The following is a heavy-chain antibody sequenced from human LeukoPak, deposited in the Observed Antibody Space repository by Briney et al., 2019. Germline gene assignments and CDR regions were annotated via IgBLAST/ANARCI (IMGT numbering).Heavy chain of an antibody. J-gene: IGHJ4*02. V-gene: IGHV3-23*01. Sequence: GGSLRLSCTASGFTFSSYAMSWVRQAPGKGLEWVSTMSDGGGATYSADSVKGRFTISRDNAKNSLYLQMNSLRAEDTAIYYCARVSGNYRFDYWGQGALVTVSS. D-gene: IGHD1-26*01. CDR3: ARVSGNYRFDY. CDR2: MSDGGGAT. CDR1: GFTFSSYA.